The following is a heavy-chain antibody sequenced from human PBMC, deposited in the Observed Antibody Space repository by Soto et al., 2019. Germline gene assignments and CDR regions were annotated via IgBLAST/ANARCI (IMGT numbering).Heavy chain of an antibody. V-gene: IGHV1-46*01. J-gene: IGHJ6*02. CDR1: GYTFTIYY. CDR2: ISPSGGST. CDR3: ASGRGRYFYYGMDV. D-gene: IGHD1-26*01. Sequence: ASVKVSCKASGYTFTIYYVHWVRQAPGQGLEWMGIISPSGGSTSYAQKFQGRVTMTRDTSTSTVYMELSSLRSEDTAVYYCASGRGRYFYYGMDVWGQGTTVTVSS.